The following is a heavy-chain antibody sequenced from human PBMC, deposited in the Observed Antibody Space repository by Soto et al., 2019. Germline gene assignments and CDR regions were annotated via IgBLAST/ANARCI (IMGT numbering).Heavy chain of an antibody. Sequence: SVKVSCKASGGTFSSYAISWVRQAPGQGLEWTGGIIPIFGTANYAQKFQGRVTITADESTSTAYMELSSLRSEDTAVYYCARDGDYGDYYYYYYGMDVWGQGTTVTVSS. CDR1: GGTFSSYA. CDR3: ARDGDYGDYYYYYYGMDV. J-gene: IGHJ6*02. CDR2: IIPIFGTA. V-gene: IGHV1-69*13. D-gene: IGHD4-17*01.